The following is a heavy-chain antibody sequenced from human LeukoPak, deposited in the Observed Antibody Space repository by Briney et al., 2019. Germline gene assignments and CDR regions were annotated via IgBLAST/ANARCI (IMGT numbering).Heavy chain of an antibody. D-gene: IGHD3-9*01. Sequence: ASVKVSCKASGYTFTSYGISWVRQAPGQGREWMGWISAYNGNTNYAQKLQGRVTMTTDTSTSTAYMELRSLRSDDTAVYYCARDVGVLRYFDWLLPFDYWGQGTLVTVSS. CDR2: ISAYNGNT. CDR1: GYTFTSYG. V-gene: IGHV1-18*04. CDR3: ARDVGVLRYFDWLLPFDY. J-gene: IGHJ4*02.